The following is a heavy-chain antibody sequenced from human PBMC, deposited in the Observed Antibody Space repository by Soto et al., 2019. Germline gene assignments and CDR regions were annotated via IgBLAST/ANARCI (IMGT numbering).Heavy chain of an antibody. CDR1: GFPFSCHS. Sequence: GGSLILSSAASGFPFSCHSTDWVRQAPGKGLEWASYIRSSGRTIYYADSVKGRFTISRDNAKNSLYLQMNSLRAEDTAVYYCARKQLVRYYYGMDVWGQGT. CDR3: ARKQLVRYYYGMDV. J-gene: IGHJ6*02. V-gene: IGHV3-48*03. CDR2: IRSSGRTI. D-gene: IGHD6-6*01.